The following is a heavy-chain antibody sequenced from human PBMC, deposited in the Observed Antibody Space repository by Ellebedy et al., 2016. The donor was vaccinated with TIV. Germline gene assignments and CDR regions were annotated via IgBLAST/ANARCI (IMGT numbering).Heavy chain of an antibody. Sequence: PGGSLRLSCAAWGFSFRNFWMSWVRQAPGKGLEWVAHIKTDGSETYYVDSVKGRFTISRENAKNALFLQMDGLRVDDSAVYYCVGFGVFNLWGQGAPVTVSS. CDR3: VGFGVFNL. CDR2: IKTDGSET. V-gene: IGHV3-7*01. CDR1: GFSFRNFW. D-gene: IGHD3-3*01. J-gene: IGHJ5*02.